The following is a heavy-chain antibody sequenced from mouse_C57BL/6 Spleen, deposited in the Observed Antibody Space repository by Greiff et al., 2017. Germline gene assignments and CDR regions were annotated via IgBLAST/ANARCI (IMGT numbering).Heavy chain of an antibody. Sequence: QVQLQQSGAELVRPGSSVKLSCKASGYTFTSYWMHWVKQRPIQGLEWIGNIDPSDSETHYNQKFKDKATLTVDKSSSTAYMQLSSLTSEVSAVYYCARWVVSAKDYWGQGTSVTVSS. D-gene: IGHD1-1*02. V-gene: IGHV1-52*01. J-gene: IGHJ4*01. CDR1: GYTFTSYW. CDR2: IDPSDSET. CDR3: ARWVVSAKDY.